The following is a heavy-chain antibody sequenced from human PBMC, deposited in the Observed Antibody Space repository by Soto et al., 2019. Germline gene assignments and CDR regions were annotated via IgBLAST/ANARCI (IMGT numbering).Heavy chain of an antibody. CDR3: VRDGTKTLRDWFDR. CDR1: GASISGFY. J-gene: IGHJ5*02. V-gene: IGHV4-4*07. D-gene: IGHD1-1*01. Sequence: PSEPLSLTCTVSGASISGFYWSWIRKSAGKGLEWIGRTYATGTTDYNPSLKSRVMVSVETSKKQFSLKLRSVTAAETAVYYCVRDGTKTLRDWFDRSGQEMSVTGSA. CDR2: TYATGTT.